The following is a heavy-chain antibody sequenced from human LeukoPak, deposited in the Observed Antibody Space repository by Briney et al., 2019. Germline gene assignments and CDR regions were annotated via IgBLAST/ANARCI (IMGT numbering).Heavy chain of an antibody. CDR3: ARGKGTSYLSSFDY. Sequence: GGSLRLSCAASGFTFSNYWMSWVRQAPGKGLEWVAIISYDGSNEYYADSVKGRFTISRDNSKNTLYLQMNSLRAADTAVYYCARGKGTSYLSSFDYWGQGTLVTVSS. D-gene: IGHD6-6*01. CDR1: GFTFSNYW. J-gene: IGHJ4*02. V-gene: IGHV3-30*03. CDR2: ISYDGSNE.